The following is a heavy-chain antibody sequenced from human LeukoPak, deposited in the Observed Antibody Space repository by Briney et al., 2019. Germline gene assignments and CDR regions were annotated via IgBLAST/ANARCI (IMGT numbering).Heavy chain of an antibody. Sequence: SQTLSLTCTVSGGSISSGDYYWSWIRQPPGKGLEWIGYIYYSGSTNYNPSLKSRVTISVDTSKNQFSLKLSSVTAADTAVYYCAGARVRYSYGFDYWGQGTLVTVSS. D-gene: IGHD5-18*01. CDR3: AGARVRYSYGFDY. J-gene: IGHJ4*02. V-gene: IGHV4-61*08. CDR2: IYYSGST. CDR1: GGSISSGDYY.